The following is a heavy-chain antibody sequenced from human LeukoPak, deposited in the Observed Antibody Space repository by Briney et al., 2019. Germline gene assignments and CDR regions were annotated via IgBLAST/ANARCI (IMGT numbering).Heavy chain of an antibody. CDR3: ARVGAPAYCGGDCWMAY. CDR2: IYTSGST. Sequence: SETLSLTCTVSGGSISSGSYYWSWIRQPAGKGLEWIGRIYTSGSTYYNPSLKSRVTISVDTSKNQFSLKLSSVTAADTAVYYCARVGAPAYCGGDCWMAYWGQGTLVTVSS. D-gene: IGHD2-21*02. CDR1: GGSISSGSYY. J-gene: IGHJ4*02. V-gene: IGHV4-61*02.